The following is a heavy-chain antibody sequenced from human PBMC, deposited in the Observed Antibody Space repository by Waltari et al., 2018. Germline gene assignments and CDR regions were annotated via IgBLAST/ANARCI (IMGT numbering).Heavy chain of an antibody. D-gene: IGHD6-13*01. CDR1: GFTFSSYW. CDR3: ARVSGIAKTWYFDL. V-gene: IGHV3-7*04. Sequence: EVQLVESGGGLVQPGGSLRLSCAASGFTFSSYWMSWVRQAPGKGLEWVANIKQDGSEKYYVDSVKGRFTISRDNAKNSLYLQMNSLRAEDTAVYYCARVSGIAKTWYFDLWGRGTLVTVSS. J-gene: IGHJ2*01. CDR2: IKQDGSEK.